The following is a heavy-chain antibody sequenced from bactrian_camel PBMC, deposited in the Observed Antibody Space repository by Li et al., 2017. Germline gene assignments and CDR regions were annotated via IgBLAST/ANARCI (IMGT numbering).Heavy chain of an antibody. J-gene: IGHJ6*01. Sequence: VQLVESGGGLVLPGGSLRLSCATSGFTFGNYAMSWARQAPGKGLEWVASIDSTGSSTYYLSDVEGRFTISRDNAKNTLYLLMNSLKTEDTAVVYCAALPVAWGQGTQVTVS. CDR3: AALPVA. CDR2: IDSTGSST. V-gene: IGHV3S31*01. CDR1: GFTFGNYA.